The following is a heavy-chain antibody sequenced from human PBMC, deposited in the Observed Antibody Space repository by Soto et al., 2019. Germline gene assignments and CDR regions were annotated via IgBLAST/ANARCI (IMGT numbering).Heavy chain of an antibody. J-gene: IGHJ6*02. V-gene: IGHV3-30*18. D-gene: IGHD6-25*01. CDR2: ISYDGSNK. CDR1: GFTFSSYG. Sequence: QVQLVESGGGVVQPGRSLRLSCAASGFTFSSYGMHWVRQAPGKGLEWVAVISYDGSNKYYADSVKGRFTISRDNSKNTLYLQMNRLRAEDTAVYYCAKDRRPNYYDGIDVWGQGTTVTVSS. CDR3: AKDRRPNYYDGIDV.